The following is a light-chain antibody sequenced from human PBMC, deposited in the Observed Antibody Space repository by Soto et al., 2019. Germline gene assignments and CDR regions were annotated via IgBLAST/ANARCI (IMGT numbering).Light chain of an antibody. Sequence: QSVLTQPASVSGSPGQSIAISCTGTSTDVGAYNYVSWYQQHPGKAPKLMIYDVTNRPSGVSDRFSGSKSGNTASLTISGLQAEDGGVCYCSSYTRSNRYVFGTGTRVTVL. CDR2: DVT. CDR1: STDVGAYNY. J-gene: IGLJ1*01. V-gene: IGLV2-14*03. CDR3: SSYTRSNRYV.